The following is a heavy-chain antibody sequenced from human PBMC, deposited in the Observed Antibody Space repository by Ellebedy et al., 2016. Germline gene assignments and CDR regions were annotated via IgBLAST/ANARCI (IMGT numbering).Heavy chain of an antibody. D-gene: IGHD2-15*01. CDR3: ARDPAYSALDI. CDR1: GFSFSSSW. CDR2: INQDGTHN. Sequence: GGSLRLSCAASGFSFSSSWMTRVRQAPGKGLEWVANINQDGTHNNYADSVKGRFTISRDNAKNSLYLQIDSLRAEDTALYYCARDPAYSALDIWGQGTMVTVSS. J-gene: IGHJ3*02. V-gene: IGHV3-7*01.